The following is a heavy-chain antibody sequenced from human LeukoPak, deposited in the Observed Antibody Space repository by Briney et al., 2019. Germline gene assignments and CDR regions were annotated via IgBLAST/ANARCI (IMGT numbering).Heavy chain of an antibody. CDR1: GFTFGDYA. V-gene: IGHV3-49*04. CDR3: TRSPYSSSWEYYFDY. D-gene: IGHD6-13*01. J-gene: IGHJ4*02. CDR2: IRSKDYSGTT. Sequence: GWSLRLSCLASGFTFGDYAITWVRQAPGKGLEWVGIIRSKDYSGTTEYAASVKGRFTISRDDSKSIAYLQMNSLKTEDTAVYYCTRSPYSSSWEYYFDYWGQGTLVTVSS.